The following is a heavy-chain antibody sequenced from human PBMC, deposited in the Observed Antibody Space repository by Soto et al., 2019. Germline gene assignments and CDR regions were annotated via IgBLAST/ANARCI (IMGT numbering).Heavy chain of an antibody. D-gene: IGHD6-6*01. V-gene: IGHV4-39*07. CDR1: GVSIDSSRYY. CDR3: ASRTVPLLSLAARPGGFDY. J-gene: IGHJ4*02. Sequence: QLQVQESGPGLVKPSETLSLTCTVSGVSIDSSRYYWSWIRQPPGKGLEWIAEINHSGSTDYNPSLKSRVIISVDTGKNQFSLKLNSVTAADTAVHDCASRTVPLLSLAARPGGFDYWGQGTLVTVSS. CDR2: INHSGST.